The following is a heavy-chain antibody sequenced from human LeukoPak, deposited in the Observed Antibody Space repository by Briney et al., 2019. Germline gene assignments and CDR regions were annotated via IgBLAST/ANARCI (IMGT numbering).Heavy chain of an antibody. V-gene: IGHV4-38-2*02. CDR3: ARDLYSSGWGYFDY. Sequence: SETLSLTCTMSGYSISSGYYWGWIRQPPGKGLEWIGSIYHSGSTYYNPSLKSRVTISPDTSENQFSLKLSSVTAADTAVYYCARDLYSSGWGYFDYWGQGTLVTVSS. J-gene: IGHJ4*02. CDR2: IYHSGST. D-gene: IGHD6-19*01. CDR1: GYSISSGYY.